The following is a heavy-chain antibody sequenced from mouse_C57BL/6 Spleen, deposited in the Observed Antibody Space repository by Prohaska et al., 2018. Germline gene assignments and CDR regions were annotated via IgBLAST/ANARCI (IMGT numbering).Heavy chain of an antibody. CDR3: VGHEGDDPAWFAY. D-gene: IGHD2-13*01. Sequence: VKDRFTISRDDSESMLYLQMNNLKTEDTAMYYCVGHEGDDPAWFAYWGQGTLVTVSA. J-gene: IGHJ3*01. V-gene: IGHV10-1*01.